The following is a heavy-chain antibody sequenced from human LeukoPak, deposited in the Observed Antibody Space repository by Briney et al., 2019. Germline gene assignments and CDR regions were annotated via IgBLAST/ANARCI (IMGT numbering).Heavy chain of an antibody. J-gene: IGHJ6*02. CDR1: GGSFSGYY. D-gene: IGHD3-10*01. V-gene: IGHV4-34*01. CDR3: ARVSITMVRGVIIPYYYYGMDV. Sequence: KPSETLSLTCAVYGGSFSGYYWSWIRQPPGKGLEWIGEINHSVRTNYNPSLKSRVTISVDTSKNQFSLKLSSVTAADTAVYYCARVSITMVRGVIIPYYYYGMDVWGQGTTVTVSS. CDR2: INHSVRT.